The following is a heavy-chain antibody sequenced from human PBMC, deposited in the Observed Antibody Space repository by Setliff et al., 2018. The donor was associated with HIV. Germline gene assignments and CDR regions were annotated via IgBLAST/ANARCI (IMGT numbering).Heavy chain of an antibody. CDR1: GGSFSGYF. D-gene: IGHD3-10*01. Sequence: TSETLSLTCAVYGGSFSGYFWSWVRQSPGKGLEWIGEINHNRKTNYNPSLKSRVTISIDRSKNQFSLKLNSVIAADTAVYYCTRVRDHYDSGTYYRPLYFFDSWGQGTLVNVSS. V-gene: IGHV4-34*01. J-gene: IGHJ4*02. CDR2: INHNRKT. CDR3: TRVRDHYDSGTYYRPLYFFDS.